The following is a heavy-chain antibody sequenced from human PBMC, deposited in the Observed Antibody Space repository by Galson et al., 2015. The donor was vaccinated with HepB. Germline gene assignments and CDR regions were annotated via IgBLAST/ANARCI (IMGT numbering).Heavy chain of an antibody. CDR3: AKDLPLRLGDVGNYLEY. D-gene: IGHD3-16*01. CDR2: ISGSGGGT. Sequence: SLRLSCAASGFIFSNYAVSWVRQAPGKGLEWVSAISGSGGGTYYADSVKGRFTISRDNSKNTLFLQMNSLRVKDTAVYYCAKDLPLRLGDVGNYLEYWGQGTLVT. V-gene: IGHV3-23*01. J-gene: IGHJ4*02. CDR1: GFIFSNYA.